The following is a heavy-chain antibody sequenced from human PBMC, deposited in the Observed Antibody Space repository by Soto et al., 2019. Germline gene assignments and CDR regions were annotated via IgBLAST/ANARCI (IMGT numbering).Heavy chain of an antibody. J-gene: IGHJ4*02. V-gene: IGHV3-21*01. D-gene: IGHD1-26*01. CDR1: GFTFSTYI. CDR3: ARVGAYRDFDY. Sequence: PGGSLRLSCAASGFTFSTYIMSWVRKAPGKGLEWVSSISSSSNYIYYADSVKGRFTISRDNAKNSLYLQMNSLRAEDTAVYYCARVGAYRDFDYWGQGTLVTVSS. CDR2: ISSSSNYI.